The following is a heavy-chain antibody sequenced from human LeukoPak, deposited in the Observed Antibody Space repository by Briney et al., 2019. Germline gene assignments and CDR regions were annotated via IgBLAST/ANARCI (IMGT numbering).Heavy chain of an antibody. J-gene: IGHJ4*02. CDR1: GFTFSTYS. CDR2: ISTSSIYI. V-gene: IGHV3-21*04. D-gene: IGHD3-22*01. Sequence: GGSLRPSCAASGFTFSTYSMNWVRQAPGKGLEWVSSISTSSIYIYYADSLKGRFTISRHNAKDSLYLQMNSLRAEATAVYYCARQGYYYDTSGYSNDYWGQGTLVTVSS. CDR3: ARQGYYYDTSGYSNDY.